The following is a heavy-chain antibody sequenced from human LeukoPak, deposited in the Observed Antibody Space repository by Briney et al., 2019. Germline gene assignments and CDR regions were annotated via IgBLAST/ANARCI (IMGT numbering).Heavy chain of an antibody. Sequence: PSETLSLTCAVYGGSFSGYYWSWIRQPPGKGLEWIGEINHSGSTNYNPSLKSRVTISVDTSKNQFSLKLSSVTAADTAVYYCARGLGYYDILTGYSYYYYYGIDVWGQGTTVTVSS. J-gene: IGHJ6*02. CDR3: ARGLGYYDILTGYSYYYYYGIDV. CDR2: INHSGST. V-gene: IGHV4-34*01. D-gene: IGHD3-9*01. CDR1: GGSFSGYY.